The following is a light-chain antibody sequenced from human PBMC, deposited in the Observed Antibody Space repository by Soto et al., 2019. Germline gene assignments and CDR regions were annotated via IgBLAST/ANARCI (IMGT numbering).Light chain of an antibody. CDR1: QSVSSN. Sequence: EIVMTQSPVTLSVSPGERATLSGRASQSVSSNLAWYQQKPGQAPRLLIYGASIRATGIPARFSGSGSGTNVTLNISSLQSEDFAVYYCQHSNNWPPWTFGHGTNVEVK. V-gene: IGKV3-15*01. CDR2: GAS. J-gene: IGKJ1*01. CDR3: QHSNNWPPWT.